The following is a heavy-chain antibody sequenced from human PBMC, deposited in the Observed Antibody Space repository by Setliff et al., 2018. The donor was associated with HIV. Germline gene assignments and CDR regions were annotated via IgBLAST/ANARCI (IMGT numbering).Heavy chain of an antibody. CDR2: FYHSGST. CDR1: GYSISSGYY. V-gene: IGHV4-38-2*01. D-gene: IGHD3-3*01. CDR3: ARAPMTIFGVIIIPVYFDY. J-gene: IGHJ4*02. Sequence: SETLSLTCAVSGYSISSGYYWGWVRQPPEKGLAWIGSFYHSGSTYYNPSLKSRVTISVDTSKNQFSLKLSSVTAADTAVYYCARAPMTIFGVIIIPVYFDYWGQGTLVTVSS.